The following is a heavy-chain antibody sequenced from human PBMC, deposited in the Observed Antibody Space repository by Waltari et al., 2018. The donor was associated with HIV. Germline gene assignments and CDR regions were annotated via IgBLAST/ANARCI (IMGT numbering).Heavy chain of an antibody. V-gene: IGHV1-69*01. J-gene: IGHJ6*02. Sequence: QVQLVQSGAEVKKPGSSVKVSCKAPGGTLSKYGISWVRQAPGQGLEWMGGINPMVGTAKYAQKVQGRVTITADESTSTAYMEMSSLRHEDTAVYYCARGKDSSIWYHDSHYYGMDVWGQGTTVTVSS. CDR1: GGTLSKYG. CDR3: ARGKDSSIWYHDSHYYGMDV. CDR2: INPMVGTA. D-gene: IGHD6-13*01.